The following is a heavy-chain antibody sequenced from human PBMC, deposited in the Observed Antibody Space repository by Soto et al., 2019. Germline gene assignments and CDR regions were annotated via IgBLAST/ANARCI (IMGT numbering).Heavy chain of an antibody. Sequence: PGGSLRLSCAASGFIFSNYGMHWVRQAPGKGLEWVAVISYDGSNKYHADSVKGRFTISRDNSKNTLYLQMNSLRAEDTAVYYCAKVGFSGSSTYYYYYGMDVWGQGTTVTVSS. D-gene: IGHD1-26*01. CDR3: AKVGFSGSSTYYYYYGMDV. J-gene: IGHJ6*02. V-gene: IGHV3-30*18. CDR2: ISYDGSNK. CDR1: GFIFSNYG.